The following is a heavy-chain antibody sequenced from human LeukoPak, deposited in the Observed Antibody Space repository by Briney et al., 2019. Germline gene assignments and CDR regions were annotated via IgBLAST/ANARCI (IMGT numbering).Heavy chain of an antibody. D-gene: IGHD3-9*01. J-gene: IGHJ4*02. CDR2: INSVGSST. V-gene: IGHV3-74*01. CDR3: ARAPGYFDWLLEEYFDY. Sequence: GGSLRLSCAASGFTFSSYWMHWVRQAPGKGLVWVSRINSVGSSTSYADSVKGRFTISRDNAKNTLYLQMNSLRAEDTAVYYCARAPGYFDWLLEEYFDYWGQGTLVTVSS. CDR1: GFTFSSYW.